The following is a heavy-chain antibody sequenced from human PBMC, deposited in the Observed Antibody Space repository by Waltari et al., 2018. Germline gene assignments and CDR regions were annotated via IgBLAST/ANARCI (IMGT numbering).Heavy chain of an antibody. CDR1: GGSISSSSYY. CDR3: ASGREFYGSGSLDY. CDR2: IYYSGST. J-gene: IGHJ4*02. D-gene: IGHD3-10*01. V-gene: IGHV4-39*01. Sequence: QLQLQESGPGLVKPSETLSLTCTVSGGSISSSSYYWGWIRQPPGKGLEWIGSIYYSGSTYYNPALKSRVTISVDTSKNQFSLKLSSVTAADTAVYYCASGREFYGSGSLDYWGQGTLVTVSS.